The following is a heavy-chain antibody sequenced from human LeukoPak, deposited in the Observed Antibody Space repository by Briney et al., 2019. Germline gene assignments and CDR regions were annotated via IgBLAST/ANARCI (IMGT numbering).Heavy chain of an antibody. V-gene: IGHV5-10-1*01. Sequence: GESLRISCKGSGYSFTSYWISWVRQMPGKGLEWMGRIDPSDSYTNYSPSFQGHVTISADKSISTACLQWSSLKASDTAMYYCARHTTVTMNWFDPWGQGTLVTVSS. CDR2: IDPSDSYT. CDR1: GYSFTSYW. J-gene: IGHJ5*02. D-gene: IGHD4-17*01. CDR3: ARHTTVTMNWFDP.